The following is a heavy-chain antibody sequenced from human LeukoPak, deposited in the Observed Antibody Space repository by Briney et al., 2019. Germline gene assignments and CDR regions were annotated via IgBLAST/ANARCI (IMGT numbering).Heavy chain of an antibody. V-gene: IGHV1-8*01. D-gene: IGHD3-22*01. CDR3: AAYYYDSSGYYEPHY. J-gene: IGHJ4*02. CDR1: GYTFTSYD. CDR2: MNPNSGNT. Sequence: GASVKVSCKASGYTFTSYDINWVRQATGQGLEWMGWMNPNSGNTGYAQKFQGRVTMTRNTSISTAYMELSSLRSEDTAVYYCAAYYYDSSGYYEPHYWGQGTLVTVSS.